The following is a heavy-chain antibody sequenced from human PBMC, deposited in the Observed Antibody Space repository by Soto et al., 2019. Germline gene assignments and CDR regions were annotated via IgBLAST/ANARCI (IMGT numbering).Heavy chain of an antibody. CDR1: GFSLNTRGVG. V-gene: IGHV2-5*02. CDR3: AYLPFVLGSVWNFDF. D-gene: IGHD6-19*01. J-gene: IGHJ4*02. CDR2: ILWDDEK. Sequence: QITLKESGPTLVIPTQTLTLTCTFSGFSLNTRGVGVGWIRQPPGKALEWVALILWDDEKRYSPFLRNTLTTTKDPSKNQVVLIMTHMDPVDPATYYWAYLPFVLGSVWNFDFWGQGILVTVSS.